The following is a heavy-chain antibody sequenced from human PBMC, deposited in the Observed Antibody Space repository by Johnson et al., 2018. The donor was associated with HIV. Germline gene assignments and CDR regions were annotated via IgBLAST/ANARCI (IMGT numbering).Heavy chain of an antibody. CDR2: IYSGGST. Sequence: VQLVESGGGVVRPGGSLRLSCAASGFTVSSNYMSWVRQAPGKGLEWVSVIYSGGSTYYADSVKGRFTISRDNSKNTLYLQMNSLRAEDTAVYYCAREGGYSSSSPGAFDIWGQGTMVTVSS. V-gene: IGHV3-66*01. CDR3: AREGGYSSSSPGAFDI. J-gene: IGHJ3*02. CDR1: GFTVSSNY. D-gene: IGHD6-6*01.